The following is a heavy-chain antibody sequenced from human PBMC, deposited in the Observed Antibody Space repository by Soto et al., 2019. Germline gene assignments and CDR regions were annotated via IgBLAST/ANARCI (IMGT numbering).Heavy chain of an antibody. V-gene: IGHV4-30-4*01. D-gene: IGHD1-26*01. Sequence: SETLSLTCTVSGGSISSGDYYWSWIRQPPGKGLEWIAYIHNSVSTHYNPSLKSRVTISVDTSTNQFSLKLSSVTAADTAVYYCARSRYSGSYFFDYWGQGILVTAPQ. CDR1: GGSISSGDYY. CDR3: ARSRYSGSYFFDY. CDR2: IHNSVST. J-gene: IGHJ4*02.